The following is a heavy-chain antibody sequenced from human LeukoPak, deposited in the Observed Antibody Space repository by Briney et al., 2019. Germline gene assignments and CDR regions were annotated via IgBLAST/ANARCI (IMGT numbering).Heavy chain of an antibody. CDR3: AKTGGPWD. J-gene: IGHJ4*02. Sequence: SGGSLRLSCAASGFTVITSYMSWVRQAPGEGLEWVSVIYREGTTYYADSVKGRFTISRDNSKNTLYLQMNSLRVEDTAVYYCAKTGGPWDWGQGTLVTVSS. D-gene: IGHD7-27*01. V-gene: IGHV3-53*01. CDR2: IYREGTT. CDR1: GFTVITSY.